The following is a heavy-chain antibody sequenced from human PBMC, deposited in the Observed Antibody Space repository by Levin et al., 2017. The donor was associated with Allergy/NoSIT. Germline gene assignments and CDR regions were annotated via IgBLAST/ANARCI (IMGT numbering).Heavy chain of an antibody. CDR3: AKDQGARVERANSYGKRGGAFDI. D-gene: IGHD5-18*01. Sequence: PGGSLRLSCAASGFTFSSYGMHWVRQAPGKGLEWVAVISYDGSNKYYADSVKGRFTISRDNSKNTLYLQMNSLRAEEAAVYYCAKDQGARVERANSYGKRGGAFDIWGQGTMVTVSS. V-gene: IGHV3-30*18. CDR1: GFTFSSYG. J-gene: IGHJ3*02. CDR2: ISYDGSNK.